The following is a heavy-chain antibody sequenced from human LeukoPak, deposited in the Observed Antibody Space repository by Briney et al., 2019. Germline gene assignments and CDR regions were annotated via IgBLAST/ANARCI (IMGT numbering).Heavy chain of an antibody. CDR1: GFTFSSYW. CDR3: ARDLGGVIDIEADAFDI. Sequence: GGSLRLSCAASGFTFSSYWMSWVRQAPGKGLEWVANIKQDGSEKYYVDSVKGRFTISRDNAKNSLYLRMNSLRAEDTAVYYCARDLGGVIDIEADAFDIWGQGTMVTVSS. J-gene: IGHJ3*02. CDR2: IKQDGSEK. D-gene: IGHD3-16*02. V-gene: IGHV3-7*01.